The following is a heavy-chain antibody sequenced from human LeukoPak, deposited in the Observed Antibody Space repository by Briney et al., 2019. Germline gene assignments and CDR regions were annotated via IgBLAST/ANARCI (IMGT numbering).Heavy chain of an antibody. J-gene: IGHJ4*02. CDR1: GFTFSSYG. CDR2: ISYDGSNK. D-gene: IGHD4-23*01. CDR3: ATEGASQGGDYGGKRGFDY. Sequence: GGSLRLSCAASGFTFSSYGMHWVRQAPGKGLEWVAVISYDGSNKYYADSVKGRFTISRDNSKNTLYLQMNSLRAEDTAVYYCATEGASQGGDYGGKRGFDYWGQGTLVTVSS. V-gene: IGHV3-30*03.